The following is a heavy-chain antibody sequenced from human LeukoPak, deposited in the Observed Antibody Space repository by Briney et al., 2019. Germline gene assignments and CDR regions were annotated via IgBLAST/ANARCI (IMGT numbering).Heavy chain of an antibody. CDR3: ARAPYGSGFDY. J-gene: IGHJ4*02. CDR1: GGSISSYF. CDR2: IYYTGST. V-gene: IGHV4-59*01. D-gene: IGHD3-10*01. Sequence: SETLSLTCTVSGGSISSYFWSWIRQPPGKGLEWIGYIYYTGSTNYNPSLKSRVTISVDTSKNQFSLKLRSVTAADTAVYYCARAPYGSGFDYWGQGTLVTVSS.